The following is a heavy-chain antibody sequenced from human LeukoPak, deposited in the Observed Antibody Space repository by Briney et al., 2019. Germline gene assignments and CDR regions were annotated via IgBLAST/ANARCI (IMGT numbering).Heavy chain of an antibody. CDR3: AELGITMIGGV. CDR1: GFTFTTYG. V-gene: IGHV3-23*01. J-gene: IGHJ6*04. Sequence: QAGGTLRLSCSASGFTFTTYGMNWVRQAPGKGLEWVSGIGGSGIRTYYADSVKGRFTISRDNSRNTLYLQMNSLRAEDTAVYYCAELGITMIGGVWGKGTTVTISS. D-gene: IGHD3-10*02. CDR2: IGGSGIRT.